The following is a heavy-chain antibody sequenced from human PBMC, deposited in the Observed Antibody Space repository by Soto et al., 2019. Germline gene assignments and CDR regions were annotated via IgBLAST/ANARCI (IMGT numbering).Heavy chain of an antibody. V-gene: IGHV4-39*01. D-gene: IGHD4-17*01. J-gene: IGHJ6*02. CDR2: TYYSGST. CDR1: GGSISSSSYY. CDR3: ARHENGDYYYYGMDV. Sequence: SETLSLTCTVSGGSISSSSYYWGWIRQPPGKGLEWIGSTYYSGSTYYNPSLKSRVTISVDTSKNQFSLKLSSVTAADTAVYYCARHENGDYYYYGMDVWGQGTTVTVSS.